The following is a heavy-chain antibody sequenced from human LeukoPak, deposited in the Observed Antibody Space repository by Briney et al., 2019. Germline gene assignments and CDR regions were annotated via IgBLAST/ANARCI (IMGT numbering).Heavy chain of an antibody. CDR2: ITGSGGST. CDR1: GFTFSSYP. V-gene: IGHV3-23*01. J-gene: IGHJ4*02. CDR3: AKEGKLGLDY. Sequence: GGSLRLSCAASGFTFSSYPMTGVRQAPGKGLEWVSGITGSGGSTTYADSVKGQFTISRDNSKNTLYLQMNSLRAEDTAVYYCAKEGKLGLDYWGQGTLVTVSS. D-gene: IGHD3-10*01.